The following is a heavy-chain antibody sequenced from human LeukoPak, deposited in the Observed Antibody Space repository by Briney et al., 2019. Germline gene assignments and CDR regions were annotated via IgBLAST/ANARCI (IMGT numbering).Heavy chain of an antibody. CDR1: GFTFSDYY. V-gene: IGHV3-11*01. CDR3: ARVGRGDGYNSDYYYYMDV. CDR2: ISSSGSTI. Sequence: TGGSLRLSCAASGFTFSDYYMSWIRQAPGKGLEWVSYISSSGSTIYYADSVKGRFTISRDNAKNSLYLQMNSLRAEDTAVYYCARVGRGDGYNSDYYYYMDVWGKGTTVTISS. J-gene: IGHJ6*03. D-gene: IGHD5-24*01.